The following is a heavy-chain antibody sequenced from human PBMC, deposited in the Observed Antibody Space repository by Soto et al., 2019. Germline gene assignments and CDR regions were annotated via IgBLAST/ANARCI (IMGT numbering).Heavy chain of an antibody. Sequence: SVKVSCKASGYTFTGYYMHWVRQAPGQGLEWMGGIIPIFGTANYAQKFQGRVTITADESTSTAYMELSSLRSEDTAVYYCAREDIVVVVAATLLYYYGMDVWGQGTTVTVSS. CDR3: AREDIVVVVAATLLYYYGMDV. V-gene: IGHV1-69*13. D-gene: IGHD2-15*01. J-gene: IGHJ6*02. CDR1: GYTFTGYY. CDR2: IIPIFGTA.